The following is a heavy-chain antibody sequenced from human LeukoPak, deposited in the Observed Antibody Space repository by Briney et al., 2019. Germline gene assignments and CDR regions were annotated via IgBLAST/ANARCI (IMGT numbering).Heavy chain of an antibody. Sequence: ASVKVSCKASGYTFTGYYMHWVRQAPGQGLEWMGRINPNSGGTNYAQKFQGRVTMTRDTSISTAYMELSRLRSDDTAVYYCARDKSGAAGTGWFDSWGQGTLVTVSS. D-gene: IGHD6-13*01. J-gene: IGHJ5*01. CDR2: INPNSGGT. V-gene: IGHV1-2*06. CDR3: ARDKSGAAGTGWFDS. CDR1: GYTFTGYY.